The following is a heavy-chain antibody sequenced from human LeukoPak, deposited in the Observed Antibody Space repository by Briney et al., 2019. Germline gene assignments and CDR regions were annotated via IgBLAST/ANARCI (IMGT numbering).Heavy chain of an antibody. CDR1: GYSISSGYY. J-gene: IGHJ5*02. CDR3: ARGGIASRPSCWFDP. Sequence: SETLSLTCTVSGYSISSGYYWGWIRQPPGQGLGWVGSIYHSGSSYYNPSLKSRVTISVDTSKNQFSLKLSSVTAADTAVYYCARGGIASRPSCWFDPWGQGTQVTVSS. CDR2: IYHSGSS. D-gene: IGHD6-6*01. V-gene: IGHV4-38-2*02.